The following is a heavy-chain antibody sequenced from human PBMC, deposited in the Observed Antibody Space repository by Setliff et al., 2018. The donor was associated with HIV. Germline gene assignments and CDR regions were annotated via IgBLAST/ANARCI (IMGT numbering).Heavy chain of an antibody. CDR3: TRHAGRENQLPHTYYYYMDV. D-gene: IGHD2-2*01. Sequence: SETLSLTCTVSGGSISSGRYYWSWIRQPAGKGLEWIGHIYTGGNTNYNPSLKSRATISVDTSKNQFSLKVTSVTAADTAVYYCTRHAGRENQLPHTYYYYMDVWGKGATVTVSS. J-gene: IGHJ6*03. V-gene: IGHV4-61*09. CDR2: IYTGGNT. CDR1: GGSISSGRYY.